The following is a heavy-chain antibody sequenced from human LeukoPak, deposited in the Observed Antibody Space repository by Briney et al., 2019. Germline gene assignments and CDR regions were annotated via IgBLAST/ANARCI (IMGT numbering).Heavy chain of an antibody. CDR1: GGTFSNYA. CDR3: ARDLGSGKGYYYYMDV. Sequence: GASVKVSCKASGGTFSNYAISWVRQAPGQGVEWMGGIIPIFGTANYAQKLQGRVTITADKSTSTAYMELSSLRSEDTAVYYCARDLGSGKGYYYYMDVWGKGTTVTISS. D-gene: IGHD3-10*01. CDR2: IIPIFGTA. J-gene: IGHJ6*03. V-gene: IGHV1-69*06.